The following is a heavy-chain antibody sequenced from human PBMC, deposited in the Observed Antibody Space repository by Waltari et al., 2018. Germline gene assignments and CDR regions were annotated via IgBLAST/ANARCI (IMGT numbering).Heavy chain of an antibody. D-gene: IGHD3-22*01. CDR3: ARAAGQYYDSSGYYWRGFDY. Sequence: QLQLQESGPGLVKPSETLSLTCTVSGGSISSSSYSWGWIRLPPGKGLEWIGSIYYSGSTYYNPSLKSRVTISVDTSKNQFSLKLSSVTAADTAVYYCARAAGQYYDSSGYYWRGFDYWGQGTLVTVSS. CDR1: GGSISSSSYS. CDR2: IYYSGST. J-gene: IGHJ4*02. V-gene: IGHV4-39*07.